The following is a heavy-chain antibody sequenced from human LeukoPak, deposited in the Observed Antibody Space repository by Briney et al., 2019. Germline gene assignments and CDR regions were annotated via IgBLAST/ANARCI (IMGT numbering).Heavy chain of an antibody. D-gene: IGHD6-19*01. V-gene: IGHV4-59*01. CDR2: IYYSGST. CDR1: GGSISSYY. Sequence: SETLSLTCTVSGGSISSYYWSWIRQPPGKGLEWIGYIYYSGSTNYDPSLNSRVTISVDTSKNQFSLRLSSVTAADTAVYYCGRSLSSAWYYFAYWGQGTLVTVSS. CDR3: GRSLSSAWYYFAY. J-gene: IGHJ4*02.